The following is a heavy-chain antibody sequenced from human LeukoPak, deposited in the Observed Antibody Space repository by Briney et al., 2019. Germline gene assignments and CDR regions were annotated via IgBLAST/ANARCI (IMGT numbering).Heavy chain of an antibody. Sequence: PSETLSLTCTVSGGSISSSSYYWTWIRQPPGKGLEWIGYISYSGSTNYNPSLKSRVTISVDTSKNQFSLTLSSVTAADTALYYCARVRVDGVTNRPIDYWGQGTLVTVSS. CDR3: ARVRVDGVTNRPIDY. J-gene: IGHJ4*02. CDR1: GGSISSSSYY. V-gene: IGHV4-61*01. D-gene: IGHD4-17*01. CDR2: ISYSGST.